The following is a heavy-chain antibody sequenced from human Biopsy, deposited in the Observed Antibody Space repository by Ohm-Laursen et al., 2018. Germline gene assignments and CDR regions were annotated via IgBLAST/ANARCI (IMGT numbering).Heavy chain of an antibody. Sequence: GTLSLTCTVSGGSIGSFFWSWIRQPPGKGLEWIGYIYYSGSTNYKPSLRSRVTISVDRSKNQFSLELSSVTAADTAVYYCARVGAGAPSIDYFDYWGQGALVTVPS. CDR2: IYYSGST. CDR1: GGSIGSFF. J-gene: IGHJ4*02. D-gene: IGHD1-26*01. V-gene: IGHV4-59*01. CDR3: ARVGAGAPSIDYFDY.